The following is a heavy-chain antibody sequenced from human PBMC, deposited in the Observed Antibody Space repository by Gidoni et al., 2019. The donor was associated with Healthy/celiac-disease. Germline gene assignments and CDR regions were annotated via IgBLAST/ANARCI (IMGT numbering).Heavy chain of an antibody. V-gene: IGHV4-59*01. CDR3: AREGGKGSFDI. CDR1: GGSISSYY. D-gene: IGHD2-15*01. J-gene: IGHJ3*02. CDR2: IYYSGST. Sequence: QVQLQESGPGLVKTSETLSLTCTVSGGSISSYYWSWIRQPPGKGLEWIGYIYYSGSTNYNPSLKSRVTISVDTSKNQFSLKLSSVTAADTAVYYCAREGGKGSFDIWGQGTMVTVSS.